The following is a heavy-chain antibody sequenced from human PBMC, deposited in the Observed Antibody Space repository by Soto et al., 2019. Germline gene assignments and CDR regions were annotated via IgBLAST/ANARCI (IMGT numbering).Heavy chain of an antibody. CDR3: AKDPHFDYSSGWYGLLGGFDP. CDR2: ISGSGGST. Sequence: EVQLLESGGDLVQPGGSLRLSCAASGFTFSSYAMSWARQAPGKGLEWVSAISGSGGSTYYADSVKGRFTISRDNSRNTLYLQMNRLRAEDTAVYYCAKDPHFDYSSGWYGLLGGFDPWGQGTLVTVSS. V-gene: IGHV3-23*01. J-gene: IGHJ5*02. CDR1: GFTFSSYA. D-gene: IGHD6-19*01.